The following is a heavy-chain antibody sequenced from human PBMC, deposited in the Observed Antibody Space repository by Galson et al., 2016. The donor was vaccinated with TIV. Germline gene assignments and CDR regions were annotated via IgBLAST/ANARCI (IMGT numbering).Heavy chain of an antibody. J-gene: IGHJ3*02. Sequence: TLSLPCTVSGGSIKSGGYFWSWIRQHPGKALEWIGYIHSSGSTLYNPSLRSRVTISLDTSRDNFSLRLNSVTAADTAVYYCARRSSGFDAFDIWGPGTLVTVSP. V-gene: IGHV4-31*03. CDR3: ARRSSGFDAFDI. CDR2: IHSSGST. D-gene: IGHD3-22*01. CDR1: GGSIKSGGYF.